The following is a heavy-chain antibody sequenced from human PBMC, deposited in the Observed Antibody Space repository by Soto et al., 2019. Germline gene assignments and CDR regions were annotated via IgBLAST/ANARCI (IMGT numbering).Heavy chain of an antibody. CDR2: IYYSGST. J-gene: IGHJ4*02. CDR1: GGSISSYY. D-gene: IGHD5-18*01. V-gene: IGHV4-59*08. CDR3: ASRYGSCFDY. Sequence: QVQLQESGPGLVKPSETLSLTCTVSGGSISSYYWSWIRQPPGKGLEWIGYIYYSGSTHYNPSLKRAVTPPVDTAHNPFSRQLSSVTAAATAVYYCASRYGSCFDYWGQGTLVTVSS.